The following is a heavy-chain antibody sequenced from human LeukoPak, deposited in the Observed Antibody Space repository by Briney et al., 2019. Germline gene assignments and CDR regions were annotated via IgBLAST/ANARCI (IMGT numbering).Heavy chain of an antibody. D-gene: IGHD1-14*01. CDR1: GFTLNRYW. V-gene: IGHV3-7*01. CDR2: INEDGGER. CDR3: ARGGNLEN. J-gene: IGHJ4*02. Sequence: PGGSLRLSCAASGFTLNRYWMSWVRQAPGKGLEWVANINEDGGERHYVDSVKGRFTISRDNAENSLYLQMSSLRAEDTAVYYCARGGNLENWGGGTLVTVSS.